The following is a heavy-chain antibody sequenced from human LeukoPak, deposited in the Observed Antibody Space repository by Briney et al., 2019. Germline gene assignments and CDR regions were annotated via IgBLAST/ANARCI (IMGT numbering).Heavy chain of an antibody. J-gene: IGHJ4*02. V-gene: IGHV3-30-3*01. CDR2: ISYDGSNK. CDR1: GFTFSSYA. CDR3: ARGSAYGSGSYYFGY. Sequence: GGSLRLSCAASGFTFSSYAMHWVRQAPGKGLEWVAVISYDGSNKYYADSAKGRFTISRDNSKNTLYLQMNSLRAEDTAVYYCARGSAYGSGSYYFGYWGQGTLVTVSS. D-gene: IGHD3-10*01.